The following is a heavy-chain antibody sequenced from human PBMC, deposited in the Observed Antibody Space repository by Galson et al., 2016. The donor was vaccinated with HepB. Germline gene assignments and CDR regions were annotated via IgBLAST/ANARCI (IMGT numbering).Heavy chain of an antibody. Sequence: SLRLSCAASGFTFSGYSMNWVRQAPGKGLQWVSTISALGGTTHYADSVKGRFTISRDNAKNTLYLQMSSPRADDTALYYCAKKGHPYTSQWFESQYTGMDVWGQGTKVTVSS. D-gene: IGHD6-13*01. CDR1: GFTFSGYS. CDR2: ISALGGTT. V-gene: IGHV3-23*01. CDR3: AKKGHPYTSQWFESQYTGMDV. J-gene: IGHJ6*02.